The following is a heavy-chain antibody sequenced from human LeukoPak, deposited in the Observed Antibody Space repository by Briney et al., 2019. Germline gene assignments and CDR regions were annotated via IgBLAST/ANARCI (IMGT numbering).Heavy chain of an antibody. V-gene: IGHV1-69*13. CDR1: GGTFSSYA. CDR3: ARGIAAADDAFDI. J-gene: IGHJ3*02. CDR2: IIPIFGTA. Sequence: SVKVSCKASGGTFSSYAISWVRQAPGQGLEWMGGIIPIFGTANYAQKFQGRVTITADESTSTAYMELSRLRSDDTAVYYCARGIAAADDAFDIWGQGTMVTVSS. D-gene: IGHD6-13*01.